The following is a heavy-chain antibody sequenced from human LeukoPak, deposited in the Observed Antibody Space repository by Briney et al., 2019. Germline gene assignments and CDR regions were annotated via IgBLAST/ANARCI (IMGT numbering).Heavy chain of an antibody. CDR2: TSSSDAGT. J-gene: IGHJ4*02. CDR3: ARAPVTSCRGAYCYPFDY. CDR1: GFSLSSHA. V-gene: IGHV3-23*01. Sequence: PGASHRLSCAASGFSLSSHAMSWVRQAPGKGLEWVSATSSSDAGTYYADSVRGRFTISRDNSKNTLYLQMNSLRAEDAAVYYCARAPVTSCRGAYCYPFDYWGKGTLVTVSS. D-gene: IGHD2-21*01.